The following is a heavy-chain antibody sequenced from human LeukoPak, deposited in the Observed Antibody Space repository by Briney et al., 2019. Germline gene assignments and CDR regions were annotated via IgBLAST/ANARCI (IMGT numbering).Heavy chain of an antibody. J-gene: IGHJ3*02. CDR3: ARDDYDYVWGSYRFDAFDI. CDR2: IYYSGST. V-gene: IGHV4-59*01. Sequence: SETLSLTCTVSGGSISSYYWSWIRQPPGKGLEWIGYIYYSGSTNYNPSLKSRVTISVDTSKNQFSLKLSSVTAEDTAVYYCARDDYDYVWGSYRFDAFDIWGQGTMVTVSS. D-gene: IGHD3-16*02. CDR1: GGSISSYY.